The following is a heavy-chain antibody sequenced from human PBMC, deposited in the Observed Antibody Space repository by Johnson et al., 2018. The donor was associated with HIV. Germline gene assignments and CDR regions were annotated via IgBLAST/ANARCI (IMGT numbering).Heavy chain of an antibody. J-gene: IGHJ3*01. D-gene: IGHD6-13*01. CDR1: GFTVDDYG. V-gene: IGHV3-20*04. CDR2: INWNDGST. Sequence: EVQLLESGGGLVQPGRSLRLSCAASGFTVDDYGMRWVRQGPGKGLAWVSGINWNDGSTGYEDSVKCRSTISRDNSKNKLYLQMNSLRVENTAVYFCAKIAAATALKDAFDFWGRGTMVTVSS. CDR3: AKIAAATALKDAFDF.